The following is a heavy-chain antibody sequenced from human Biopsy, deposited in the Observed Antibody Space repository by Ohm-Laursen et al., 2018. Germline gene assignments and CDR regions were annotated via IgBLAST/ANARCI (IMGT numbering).Heavy chain of an antibody. CDR2: INHSGST. D-gene: IGHD3-3*01. J-gene: IGHJ4*02. CDR1: DGSINSYY. CDR3: ARGEYYAYWSGARKLNYFDY. V-gene: IGHV4-34*01. Sequence: SQTLSLACTVSDGSINSYYWSWIRQPPGKGLEWIGEINHSGSTKYNPSFESRVTISVDTSKNQFSLNLFSVTAADAARYFCARGEYYAYWSGARKLNYFDYWGQGTLVIVSS.